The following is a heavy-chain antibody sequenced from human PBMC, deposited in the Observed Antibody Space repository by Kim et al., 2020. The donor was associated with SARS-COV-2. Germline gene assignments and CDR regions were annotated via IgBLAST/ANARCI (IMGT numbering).Heavy chain of an antibody. J-gene: IGHJ4*02. V-gene: IGHV3-9*01. D-gene: IGHD3-22*01. Sequence: ADSVKGRFTISRDNAKNSLYVQMNGLRAEDTALYYCAKDMGYYDNSGHDYWGQGTLVTVSS. CDR3: AKDMGYYDNSGHDY.